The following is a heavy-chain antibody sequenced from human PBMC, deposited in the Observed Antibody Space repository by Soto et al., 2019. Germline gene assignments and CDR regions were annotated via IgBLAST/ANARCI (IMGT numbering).Heavy chain of an antibody. Sequence: GGSLRLSCAASGFTSSSYSMNWVRQAPGKGLEWVSSISSSSSYIYYADSVKGRFTISRDNAKNSLYLQMNSLRAEDTAVYYCARDFYDYIWGSYRYTSPAFDIWGQGTMVTVSS. J-gene: IGHJ3*02. D-gene: IGHD3-16*02. CDR3: ARDFYDYIWGSYRYTSPAFDI. CDR2: ISSSSSYI. CDR1: GFTSSSYS. V-gene: IGHV3-21*01.